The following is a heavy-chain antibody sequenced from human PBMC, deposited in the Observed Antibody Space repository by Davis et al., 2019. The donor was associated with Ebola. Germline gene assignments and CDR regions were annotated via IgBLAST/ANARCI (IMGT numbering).Heavy chain of an antibody. J-gene: IGHJ6*02. CDR1: GYTFTGYY. Sequence: ASVKVSCKASGYTFTGYYMHWVRQAPGQGLEWMGIINPSGGSTSYAQKFQGRVTMTRDTSTSTVYMELSSLRSEDTAVYYCARDSVPNYYYYGMDVWGQGTTVTVSS. D-gene: IGHD6-6*01. V-gene: IGHV1-46*01. CDR2: INPSGGST. CDR3: ARDSVPNYYYYGMDV.